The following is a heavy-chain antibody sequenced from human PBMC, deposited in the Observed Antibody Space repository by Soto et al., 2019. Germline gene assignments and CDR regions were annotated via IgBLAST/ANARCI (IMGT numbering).Heavy chain of an antibody. CDR2: INPNSGGT. V-gene: IGHV1-2*04. CDR3: AGAGYSSGLEGFDY. J-gene: IGHJ4*02. D-gene: IGHD6-19*01. CDR1: GYTFTGYY. Sequence: ASVKVSCKASGYTFTGYYMHWVRQAPGQGLEWMGWINPNSGGTNYAQKFQGWVTMTRDTSISTAYMELSRLRSDDTAVYYCAGAGYSSGLEGFDYWGQGTLVTVSS.